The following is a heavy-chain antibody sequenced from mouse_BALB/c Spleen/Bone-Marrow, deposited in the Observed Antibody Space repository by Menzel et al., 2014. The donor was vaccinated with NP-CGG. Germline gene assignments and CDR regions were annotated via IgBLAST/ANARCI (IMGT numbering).Heavy chain of an antibody. V-gene: IGHV14-3*02. J-gene: IGHJ2*01. CDR1: GFNIKDTY. CDR2: IDPANGNT. Sequence: VQLQQSGAELVKPGASVKLSCTASGFNIKDTYMHWVRQRPEQGLEWIGRIDPANGNTKYDPKFQGKATITADTSSNTAYLQLSSLTSEDTAVYYCATDSSGYLDYWGQGTTLTVSS. D-gene: IGHD3-2*01. CDR3: ATDSSGYLDY.